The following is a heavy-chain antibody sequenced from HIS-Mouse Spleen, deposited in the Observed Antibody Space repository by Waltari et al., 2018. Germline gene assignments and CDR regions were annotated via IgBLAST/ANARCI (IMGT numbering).Heavy chain of an antibody. J-gene: IGHJ2*01. D-gene: IGHD6-13*01. CDR1: VGSISSSIYY. Sequence: QLQLQESGPGLVKPSETLSLPCTVSVGSISSSIYYWGWIRTPPGKGLEWIGSIYYSGSTYYNPSLKSRVTISVDTSKNQFSLKLSSVTAADTAVYYCAREIPYSSSWYDWYFDLWGRGTLVTVSS. V-gene: IGHV4-39*07. CDR3: AREIPYSSSWYDWYFDL. CDR2: IYYSGST.